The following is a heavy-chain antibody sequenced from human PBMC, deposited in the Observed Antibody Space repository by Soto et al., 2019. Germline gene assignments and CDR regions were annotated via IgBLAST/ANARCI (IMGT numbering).Heavy chain of an antibody. V-gene: IGHV3-72*01. CDR3: VGESFYRLDS. CDR2: SRAKSNGYTT. Sequence: PXGSLSLSCGASGFTVSDFHMNWVRQAPGKGLEWVGRSRAKSNGYTTEYAASVKGRFTVSRDDSKNTLFLQMNSLNIGDAAVYYCVGESFYRLDSWGQGSLVTVSS. J-gene: IGHJ4*02. D-gene: IGHD3-16*01. CDR1: GFTVSDFH.